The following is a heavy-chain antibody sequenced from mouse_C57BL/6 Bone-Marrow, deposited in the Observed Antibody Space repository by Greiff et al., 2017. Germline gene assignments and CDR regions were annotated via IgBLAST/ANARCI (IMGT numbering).Heavy chain of an antibody. CDR3: ARRGYGSSYDAMDY. CDR2: IDPSDSET. Sequence: QVQLQQPGAELVRPGSSVKLSCKASGYTFTSYWMHWVKQRPIQGLEWIGNIDPSDSETHYNQKFKDKATLTVDKSSSTAYMQLSSLTSEDSAVYYCARRGYGSSYDAMDYWGQGTSVTGSS. V-gene: IGHV1-52*01. CDR1: GYTFTSYW. D-gene: IGHD1-1*01. J-gene: IGHJ4*01.